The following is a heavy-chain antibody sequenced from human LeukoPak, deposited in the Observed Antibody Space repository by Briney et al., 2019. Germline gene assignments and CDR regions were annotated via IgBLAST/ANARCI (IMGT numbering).Heavy chain of an antibody. CDR1: GFTFSSYS. Sequence: PGGSLRLSCAASGFTFSSYSMNWVRQAPGKGLEWVSYISSSSSTIYYADSVKGRFTISRDNAKNSLYLQMNSLRAEDTAVYYCARDPIAAASTLDYWGQGTLVTVSS. D-gene: IGHD6-13*01. CDR3: ARDPIAAASTLDY. J-gene: IGHJ4*02. CDR2: ISSSSSTI. V-gene: IGHV3-48*01.